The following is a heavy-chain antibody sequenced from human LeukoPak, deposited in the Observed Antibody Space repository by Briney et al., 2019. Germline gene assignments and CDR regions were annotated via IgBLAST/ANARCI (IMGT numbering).Heavy chain of an antibody. CDR2: INSDGSST. CDR3: ANYYYYNSGYFDY. V-gene: IGHV3-74*01. Sequence: GGSLRLSCAASGFTFNSYWMHWVRQAPGKGLVWVSRINSDGSSTGYAHSVKGRFTISRDNAKNTLYLQMNSLGVEDTAVYYCANYYYYNSGYFDYWGQGTLVTVSS. CDR1: GFTFNSYW. J-gene: IGHJ4*02. D-gene: IGHD3-22*01.